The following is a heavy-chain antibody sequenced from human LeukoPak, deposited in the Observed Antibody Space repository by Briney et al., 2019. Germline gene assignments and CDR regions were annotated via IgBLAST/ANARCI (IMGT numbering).Heavy chain of an antibody. D-gene: IGHD3-10*01. CDR1: GGSFSGYY. J-gene: IGHJ5*02. CDR2: INHSGST. Sequence: PSETLSLTCAVYGGSFSGYYWSWIRQPPGKGLEWIGEINHSGSTNYNPSLKSRVTISVDTSKNQFSLKLSSVTAADTAVYYCARGPIYGSGSYYKGPFDPWGQGTLVTVSS. CDR3: ARGPIYGSGSYYKGPFDP. V-gene: IGHV4-34*01.